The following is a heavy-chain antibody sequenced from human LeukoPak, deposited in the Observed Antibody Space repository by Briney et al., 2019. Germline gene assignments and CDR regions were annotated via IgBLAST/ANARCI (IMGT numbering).Heavy chain of an antibody. CDR3: ARTRTGYCSSTSCYTTNFDY. CDR1: GGSISSYY. V-gene: IGHV4-4*07. D-gene: IGHD2-2*02. J-gene: IGHJ4*02. CDR2: IYTSGST. Sequence: PSETLSLTCTVSGGSISSYYRSWIRQPAGKGLEWIGRIYTSGSTNYNPSLKSRVTMSVDTSKNQFSLKLSSVTAADTAVYYCARTRTGYCSSTSCYTTNFDYWGQGTLVTVSS.